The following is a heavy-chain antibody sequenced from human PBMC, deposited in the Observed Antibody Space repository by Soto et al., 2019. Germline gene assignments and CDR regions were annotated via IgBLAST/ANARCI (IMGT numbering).Heavy chain of an antibody. Sequence: QVQLVESGGGSVNPGGSLRLSCAASGFTFSDYYMNWIRQAPGKGLEWVSYISSGGGYTNYADSVKGRFTISRDNAKHSVYLQMTSLRVEDTAVYYCARKTRDGWYFDLWGRGTLVTVSS. CDR1: GFTFSDYY. D-gene: IGHD1-1*01. J-gene: IGHJ2*01. CDR2: ISSGGGYT. CDR3: ARKTRDGWYFDL. V-gene: IGHV3-11*05.